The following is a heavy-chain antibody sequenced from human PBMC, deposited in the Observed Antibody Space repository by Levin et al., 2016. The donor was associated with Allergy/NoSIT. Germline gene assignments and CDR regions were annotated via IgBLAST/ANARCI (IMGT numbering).Heavy chain of an antibody. J-gene: IGHJ4*02. V-gene: IGHV4-4*02. D-gene: IGHD4-23*01. CDR3: ARADTTVAKGAVAY. CDR2: IYHSGST. Sequence: VRQAPGKGLEWIGEIYHSGSTNYNPSLKSRVTISVDKSKNQFSLKLSSVTAADTAVYYCARADTTVAKGAVAYWGQGTLVTVSS.